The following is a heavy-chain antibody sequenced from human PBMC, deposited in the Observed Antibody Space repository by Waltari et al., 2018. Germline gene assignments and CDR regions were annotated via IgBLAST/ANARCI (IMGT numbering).Heavy chain of an antibody. CDR2: IIPFLGIS. Sequence: HVQLEQSGAEVKKPGSSVKVPCRASGGTFRTYTVTWVGQAPGQGLEWMGSIIPFLGISKYAQSLQARRTITVDQSTNTGYMELNNLRPEDTGVYYCARSGEMKGTVDYWGQGTLVTVSS. CDR1: GGTFRTYT. J-gene: IGHJ4*02. V-gene: IGHV1-69*02. CDR3: ARSGEMKGTVDY. D-gene: IGHD1-1*01.